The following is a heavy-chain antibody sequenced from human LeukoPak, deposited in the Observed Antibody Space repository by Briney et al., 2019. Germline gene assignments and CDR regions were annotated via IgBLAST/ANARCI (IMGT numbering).Heavy chain of an antibody. V-gene: IGHV3-23*01. D-gene: IGHD6-25*01. Sequence: GGSLRLSCAASGFTFSNYAMIWVRQAPGKGPEGVSGVSGGGDNTYYADSVKGRFTISRDNSKNTLYLQMNSLGDEDTAIYYCARIKEQRKRYYYYGLDVWGPGTTVTVSS. CDR1: GFTFSNYA. CDR2: VSGGGDNT. J-gene: IGHJ6*02. CDR3: ARIKEQRKRYYYYGLDV.